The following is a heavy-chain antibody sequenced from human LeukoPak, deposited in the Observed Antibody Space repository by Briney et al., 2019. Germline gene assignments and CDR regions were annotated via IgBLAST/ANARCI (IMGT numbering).Heavy chain of an antibody. CDR2: LYYSGSSNSNSGST. CDR1: GGSISDYY. V-gene: IGHV4-59*01. CDR3: ARETLYSSSSHFVNWFDP. D-gene: IGHD6-13*01. Sequence: SETLSLTCTVSGGSISDYYWSWIRQPPGKGLEWIGYLYYSGSSNSNSGSTNYSPSLKSRVTISVDTSKNQFSLKLSSVTAADTAVYYCARETLYSSSSHFVNWFDPWGQGTLVTVSS. J-gene: IGHJ5*02.